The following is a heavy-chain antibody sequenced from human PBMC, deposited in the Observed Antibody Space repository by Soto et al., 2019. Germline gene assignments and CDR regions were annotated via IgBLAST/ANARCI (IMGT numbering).Heavy chain of an antibody. J-gene: IGHJ4*02. CDR1: GGSISSYY. V-gene: IGHV4-59*01. Sequence: SETLSLTCTVSGGSISSYYWSWIRQPPGKGLEWIGYIYYSGSTNYNPSLKSRVTISVDTSKNQFSLKLSSVTAADTAVYYCARLEESFDYRGQGTLLTLST. CDR3: ARLEESFDY. D-gene: IGHD1-1*01. CDR2: IYYSGST.